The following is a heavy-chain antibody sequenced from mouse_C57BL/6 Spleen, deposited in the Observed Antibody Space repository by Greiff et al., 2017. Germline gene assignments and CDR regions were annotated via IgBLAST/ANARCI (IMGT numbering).Heavy chain of an antibody. Sequence: QVHVKQPGAELVMPGASVKLSCKASGYTFTSYWMHWVKQRPGQGLEWIGEIDPSDSYTNYNQKFKGKSTLTVDKSSSTAYMQLSSLTSEDSAVYYCARSSITTVEAMDYWGQGTTLTVSS. J-gene: IGHJ2*01. V-gene: IGHV1-69*01. CDR1: GYTFTSYW. CDR2: IDPSDSYT. D-gene: IGHD1-1*01. CDR3: ARSSITTVEAMDY.